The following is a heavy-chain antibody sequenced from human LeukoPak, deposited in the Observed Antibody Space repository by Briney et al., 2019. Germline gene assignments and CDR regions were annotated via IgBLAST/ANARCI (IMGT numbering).Heavy chain of an antibody. CDR1: GFTFSNYS. V-gene: IGHV3-21*01. CDR3: ARDIGVGATL. CDR2: ISSSSSYI. Sequence: PGGSLRLSCAASGFTFSNYSMNWVRQAPGKGLEWVSSISSSSSYIYYADSVKGRFTISRDNAKNSLYLQMNSLRAEDTAVYYCARDIGVGATLWGQGTLVTVSS. D-gene: IGHD1-26*01. J-gene: IGHJ4*02.